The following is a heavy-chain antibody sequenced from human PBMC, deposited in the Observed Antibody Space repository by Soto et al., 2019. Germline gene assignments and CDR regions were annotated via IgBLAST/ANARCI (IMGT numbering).Heavy chain of an antibody. CDR1: GSRFSNYV. Sequence: QVQLVQSGAEVKTPGSSLKVSCTVSGSRFSNYVISWVRQAPGHGLEWLGRIIPIFNSTQYAQKFQGRVTITAYKSTNTASLELSSLRSDDTAVYYCAREGRGKKAGYNGLVSLGYWGQGTLVTVSS. CDR2: IIPIFNST. CDR3: AREGRGKKAGYNGLVSLGY. V-gene: IGHV1-69*06. D-gene: IGHD2-2*02. J-gene: IGHJ4*02.